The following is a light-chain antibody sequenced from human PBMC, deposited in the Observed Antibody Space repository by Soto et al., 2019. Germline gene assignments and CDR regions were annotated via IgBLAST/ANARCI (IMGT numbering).Light chain of an antibody. V-gene: IGLV2-8*01. CDR3: SSYAGSNNYV. CDR1: SGDVGAYNF. J-gene: IGLJ1*01. CDR2: EVS. Sequence: QSVLTQPPSASGSPGQSVTISCTGTSGDVGAYNFVSWYQQHPGKAPKLMIYEVSKRPSGVPDRFSGSKSGNTASLTVSGLQAEDEAHYYCSSYAGSNNYVFGTGTKVTVL.